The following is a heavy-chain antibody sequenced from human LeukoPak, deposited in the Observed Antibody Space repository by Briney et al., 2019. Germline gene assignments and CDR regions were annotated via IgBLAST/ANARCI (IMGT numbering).Heavy chain of an antibody. Sequence: KPSETLSLXCTVPGGSISSSSYYWGWIRQPPGKGLEWIGSIYYSGSTYYNPSLKSRVTISVDTSKNQFSLKLSSVTAADTAVYYCARHDLTNIVVVPAAVNWFDPWGQGTLVTVSS. CDR1: GGSISSSSYY. J-gene: IGHJ5*02. CDR3: ARHDLTNIVVVPAAVNWFDP. CDR2: IYYSGST. V-gene: IGHV4-39*01. D-gene: IGHD2-2*01.